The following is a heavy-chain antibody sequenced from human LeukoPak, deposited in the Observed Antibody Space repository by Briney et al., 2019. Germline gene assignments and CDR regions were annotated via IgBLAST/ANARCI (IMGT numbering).Heavy chain of an antibody. D-gene: IGHD7-27*01. J-gene: IGHJ4*02. CDR3: ARDELGISY. CDR2: ISSSSSTI. V-gene: IGHV3-48*01. CDR1: GFTFSSYS. Sequence: GGSLRLSCAAAGFTFSSYSMNWVRQAPGKGLEWVSYISSSSSTIYYADSVKGRFTISRDNSKNSLYLQMNSLRAEDTAVYYCARDELGISYWGQGTLVTVSS.